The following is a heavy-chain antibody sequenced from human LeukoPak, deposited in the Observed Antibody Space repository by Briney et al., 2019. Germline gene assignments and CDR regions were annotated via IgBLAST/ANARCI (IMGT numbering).Heavy chain of an antibody. D-gene: IGHD5-18*01. CDR1: GFAFSSFA. CDR3: ARDQGSAMAYYFDY. V-gene: IGHV3-23*01. J-gene: IGHJ4*02. Sequence: GGSLRLSCAASGFAFSSFAMTWVRQAPGKGLEWVSTIVRSGDTTYYTDSVKGRFTISRDNSKNTLYLQMNSLRAEDTAVYYCARDQGSAMAYYFDYWGQGTLVTVSS. CDR2: IVRSGDTT.